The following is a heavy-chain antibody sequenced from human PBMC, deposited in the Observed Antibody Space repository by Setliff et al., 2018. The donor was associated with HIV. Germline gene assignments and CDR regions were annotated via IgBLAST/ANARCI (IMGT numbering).Heavy chain of an antibody. J-gene: IGHJ6*02. Sequence: SETLSLTCAVYGGSFSGYYWSWIRQPPGKGLEWIGEIDHRGSTYYNPSLKSRVTISVDTSKNQFSLNLTSVTAADTAVYYCAQLTPRTHYFYGMDVWGQGTTVTSP. V-gene: IGHV4-34*01. CDR3: AQLTPRTHYFYGMDV. CDR1: GGSFSGYY. CDR2: IDHRGST.